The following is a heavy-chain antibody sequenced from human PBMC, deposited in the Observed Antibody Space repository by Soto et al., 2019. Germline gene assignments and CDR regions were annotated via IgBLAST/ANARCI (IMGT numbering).Heavy chain of an antibody. D-gene: IGHD6-19*01. CDR3: ARVSGWYFLDY. J-gene: IGHJ4*02. CDR2: INAGNGNT. V-gene: IGHV1-3*05. CDR1: GYTFTSYA. Sequence: QVQLVQSGAEEKKPGASVKVSCKASGYTFTSYAMHWVRQAPGQRLEWMGWINAGNGNTKYSQKFQGRVTITRDTPASTVYMELSSLRSEDTAVYYCARVSGWYFLDYWGQGTLVTVSS.